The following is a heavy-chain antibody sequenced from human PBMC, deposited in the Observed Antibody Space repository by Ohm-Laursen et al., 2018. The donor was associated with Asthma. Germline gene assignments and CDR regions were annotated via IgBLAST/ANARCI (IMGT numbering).Heavy chain of an antibody. CDR3: AREVGLQFFHYYGMDV. V-gene: IGHV3-33*08. D-gene: IGHD5-24*01. CDR2: IWYGGSNK. CDR1: GFTFTSYD. J-gene: IGHJ6*02. Sequence: SLRLSCAASGFTFTSYDMYWVRQAPGKGLEFVAVIWYGGSNKYYADSVKGRFTISRDNSKNTLYLQMNSLRAEDTAVYYCAREVGLQFFHYYGMDVWGQGTTVTVSS.